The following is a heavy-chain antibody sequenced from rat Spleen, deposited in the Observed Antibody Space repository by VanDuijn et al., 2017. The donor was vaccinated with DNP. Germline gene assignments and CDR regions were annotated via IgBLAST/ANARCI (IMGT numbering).Heavy chain of an antibody. J-gene: IGHJ4*01. CDR1: GITFSDHN. CDR2: ISYDGSDT. Sequence: EVQLVESGGGLVQPGRSLKLSCAVSGITFSDHNMAWVRQAPKKGLEWVATISYDGSDTYYRDSVKDRFTISRDNAKSILYLQMNSLKSEDTATYYCTRVNYGGYHYVMDAWGQGASVTVSS. V-gene: IGHV5-7*01. CDR3: TRVNYGGYHYVMDA. D-gene: IGHD1-11*01.